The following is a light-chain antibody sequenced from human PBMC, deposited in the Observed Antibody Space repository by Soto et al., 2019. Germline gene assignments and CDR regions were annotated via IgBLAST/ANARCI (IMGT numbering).Light chain of an antibody. CDR3: QTYDKAPWT. J-gene: IGKJ1*01. Sequence: DIQMTQSPPSLSASVGDRVSITCRASRNIDSHIAWYQQNAGTGPKLLIFGASTLHSGVPSRFSASGSGTTFILTISRLQPEDVATYYGQTYDKAPWTFGPGTKVDIK. V-gene: IGKV1-27*01. CDR1: RNIDSH. CDR2: GAS.